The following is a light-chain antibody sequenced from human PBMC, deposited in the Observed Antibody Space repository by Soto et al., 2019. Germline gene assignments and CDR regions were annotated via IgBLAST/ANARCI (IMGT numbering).Light chain of an antibody. Sequence: ESPGAVSLSPGEKATRSCRASQSVSSSYLAWYQQKPGQAPRLLIYGASSRATGIPARFSGSGSGTEFTLTISSLQSEDFAVYYCQQYNNWPTFGQGTRLAI. CDR3: QQYNNWPT. CDR2: GAS. J-gene: IGKJ5*01. V-gene: IGKV3D-15*01. CDR1: QSVSSSY.